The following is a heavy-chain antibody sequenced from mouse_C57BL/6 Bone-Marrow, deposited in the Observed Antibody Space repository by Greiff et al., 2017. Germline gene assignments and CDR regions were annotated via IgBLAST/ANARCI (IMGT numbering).Heavy chain of an antibody. CDR1: GYTFTSYW. J-gene: IGHJ3*01. CDR2: IHPSDSDT. Sequence: QVQLQQSGAELVKPGASVKVSCKASGYTFTSYWMHWVKQTPGQGLEWIGRIHPSDSDTTSNQKFKGKVTLTVDKPSSPASMQISSLKSEDSAVYYCTIADGYYDFADWGQGTLVTGSA. D-gene: IGHD2-3*01. V-gene: IGHV1-74*01. CDR3: TIADGYYDFAD.